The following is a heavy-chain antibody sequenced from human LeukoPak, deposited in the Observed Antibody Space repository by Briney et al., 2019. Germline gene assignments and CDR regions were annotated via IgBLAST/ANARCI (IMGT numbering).Heavy chain of an antibody. Sequence: PGGSLRLSCAASGFIIISYRMSWVRQAPGKGLEWVANIKQDGSEKYYVDSVKGRFTISRDNAKNSLYLQMNSLRAEDMAVYYCAKFIAAPFYFDYWGQGTLVTVSS. J-gene: IGHJ4*02. V-gene: IGHV3-7*01. CDR1: GFIIISYR. CDR2: IKQDGSEK. CDR3: AKFIAAPFYFDY. D-gene: IGHD6-13*01.